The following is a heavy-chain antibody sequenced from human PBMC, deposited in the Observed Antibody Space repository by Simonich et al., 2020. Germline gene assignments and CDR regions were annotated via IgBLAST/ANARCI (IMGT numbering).Heavy chain of an antibody. CDR1: GFTFSGPT. Sequence: EVQLVESGGGLVQPGGSLKLSCAASGFTFSGPTMHWVRQAAGKGLEWVGRIRSKVNSYATAYAASVKGRLTISRDDSKNTAYLQMNSLKTEDTAVYYCTRFDYYGSGSYYFDYWGQGTLVTVSS. CDR3: TRFDYYGSGSYYFDY. V-gene: IGHV3-73*02. D-gene: IGHD3-10*01. CDR2: IRSKVNSYAT. J-gene: IGHJ4*02.